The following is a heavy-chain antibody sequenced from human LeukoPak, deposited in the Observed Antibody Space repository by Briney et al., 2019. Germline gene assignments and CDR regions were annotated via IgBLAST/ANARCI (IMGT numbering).Heavy chain of an antibody. Sequence: TGGSLRLSCAASGFTFSNNWMHWVRQAPGKGLVWVSRISDDGTTTNYADSVKGRFTISTDNAKNTLYLQMNSLRHEDTAVYYCARAVLPNRNAVHIWGQGKMVTVSS. CDR1: GFTFSNNW. D-gene: IGHD2/OR15-2a*01. V-gene: IGHV3-74*01. CDR2: ISDDGTTT. J-gene: IGHJ3*02. CDR3: ARAVLPNRNAVHI.